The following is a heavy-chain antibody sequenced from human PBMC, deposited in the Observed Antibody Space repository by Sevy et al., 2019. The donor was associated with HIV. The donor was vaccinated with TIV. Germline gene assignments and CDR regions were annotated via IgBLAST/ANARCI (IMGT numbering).Heavy chain of an antibody. J-gene: IGHJ6*02. CDR1: GFTFSTHA. CDR3: ARGGSGSFDPFYYYYDMDV. Sequence: GGSLRLSCTASGFTFSTHAAHWVRQAPGKGLEWVAVISYDGHMKYCADSVKGRFTISRDNSKSALYMDMNSLRPDDTARYYCARGGSGSFDPFYYYYDMDVWGQGTTVTVSS. D-gene: IGHD3-10*01. CDR2: ISYDGHMK. V-gene: IGHV3-30-3*01.